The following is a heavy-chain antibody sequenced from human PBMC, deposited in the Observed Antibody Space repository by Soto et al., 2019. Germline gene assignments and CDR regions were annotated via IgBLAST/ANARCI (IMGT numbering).Heavy chain of an antibody. CDR1: GGSFSSDA. J-gene: IGHJ6*02. CDR3: GGELLSSGGYYYGMDV. CDR2: IIAILGTA. D-gene: IGHD2-15*01. Sequence: QVQLVQSGAEVKKPGSSVKVSCKASGGSFSSDAMSWVRQAPGQGLEWMGGIIAILGTAKYAQKFQGRVTISAKESTSTAYIELSSLRSDDTAVYYCGGELLSSGGYYYGMDVWGQGTTVTVSS. V-gene: IGHV1-69*01.